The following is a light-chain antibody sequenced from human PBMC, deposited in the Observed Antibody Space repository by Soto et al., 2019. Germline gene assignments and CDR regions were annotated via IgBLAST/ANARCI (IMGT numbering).Light chain of an antibody. CDR2: DVS. CDR1: SSDVGGYNY. CDR3: RSYTGRNTPVV. Sequence: QSALTQPASVSGSPGQSITISCTGTSSDVGGYNYVSWYQQHPGKAPNLIIFDVSNRPSGVSNRFSGSKSGNSASLTISGLQAEDEADYYCRSYTGRNTPVVFGGGTKLTVL. J-gene: IGLJ2*01. V-gene: IGLV2-14*01.